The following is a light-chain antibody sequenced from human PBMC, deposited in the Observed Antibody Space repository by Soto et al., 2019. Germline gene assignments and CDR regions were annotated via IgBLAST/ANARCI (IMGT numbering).Light chain of an antibody. CDR2: KGS. CDR1: QSLVYSDGNTY. J-gene: IGKJ2*01. CDR3: MQGTNWPYT. Sequence: DVVMTQSPLSLPVTLGQPASISCRSSQSLVYSDGNTYLSLFHQRPGQSPSRLIYKGSNREAGVPDRFSGSGSDTDVTLEISSVEAEDVGVYYCMQGTNWPYTLGQGTKLEIK. V-gene: IGKV2-30*01.